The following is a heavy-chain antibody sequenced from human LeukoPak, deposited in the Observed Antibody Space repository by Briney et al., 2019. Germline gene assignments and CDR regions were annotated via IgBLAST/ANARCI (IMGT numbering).Heavy chain of an antibody. Sequence: PGGSLRLSCAASGFTFSSYGMHWVRQAPGKGLEWVAFIRYDGSNKYYADSVKGRFTISRDNSKNTLYLQMNSLRAEDTAVYYCARVYCSSTSCYDSLLAYWGQGTLVTVSS. CDR3: ARVYCSSTSCYDSLLAY. CDR2: IRYDGSNK. V-gene: IGHV3-30*02. D-gene: IGHD2-2*01. CDR1: GFTFSSYG. J-gene: IGHJ4*02.